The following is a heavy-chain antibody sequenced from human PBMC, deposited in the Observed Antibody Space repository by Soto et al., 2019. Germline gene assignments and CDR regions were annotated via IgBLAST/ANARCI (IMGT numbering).Heavy chain of an antibody. J-gene: IGHJ3*02. Sequence: GGSLRLSCAASGFTFSSYAMSWVRQAPGKGLEWVSAISGSGGSTYYADSVKGRFTISRDNSKNTLYLQMNSLRAEDTAVYYCAKAPSGSGSYYRKDAFDIWGQGTMVTVSS. CDR2: ISGSGGST. D-gene: IGHD3-10*01. CDR3: AKAPSGSGSYYRKDAFDI. CDR1: GFTFSSYA. V-gene: IGHV3-23*01.